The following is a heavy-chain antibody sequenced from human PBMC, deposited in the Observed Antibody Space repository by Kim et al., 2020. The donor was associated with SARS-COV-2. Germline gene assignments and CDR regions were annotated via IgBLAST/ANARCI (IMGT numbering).Heavy chain of an antibody. Sequence: GGSLRLSCAASGFTFSSYGMHWVRQAPGKGLEWVAVIWYDGSNEYYADSVKGRFTISRDNSKNTLYLQMNSLRAEDTAVYYCARDLNWGYGYFDLWGRGTLVTVSS. CDR3: ARDLNWGYGYFDL. CDR2: IWYDGSNE. V-gene: IGHV3-33*01. J-gene: IGHJ2*01. CDR1: GFTFSSYG. D-gene: IGHD7-27*01.